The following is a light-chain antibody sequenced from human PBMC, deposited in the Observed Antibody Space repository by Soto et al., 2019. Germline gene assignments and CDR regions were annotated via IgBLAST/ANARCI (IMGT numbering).Light chain of an antibody. CDR1: SSDVGGFDH. J-gene: IGLJ1*01. CDR2: DVS. CDR3: NSFTTTNTYV. V-gene: IGLV2-14*03. Sequence: QSVLTQPASVSGSPGQSITIPCTGASSDVGGFDHVSWYQQHPGKVPRLLIYDVSSRPSGVSDRFSGSKSGNTASLTISGLQAEDEADYYCNSFTTTNTYVFGTGTKVTVL.